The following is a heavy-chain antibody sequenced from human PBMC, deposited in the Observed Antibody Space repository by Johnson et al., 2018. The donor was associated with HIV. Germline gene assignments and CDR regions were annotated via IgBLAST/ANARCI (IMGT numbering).Heavy chain of an antibody. J-gene: IGHJ3*02. Sequence: VQLVESGGGLVQPGGSLRLSCAGSGISVTRNYMSWVRQAPGKGLEWVSLIYSGDNTKYADSVKGRFTISRDNSKNTLYLQMNSLRAEDTAVYYCARDTSIAAARAFDIWGQGTMVTVSS. V-gene: IGHV3-66*02. CDR1: GISVTRNY. CDR2: IYSGDNT. CDR3: ARDTSIAAARAFDI. D-gene: IGHD6-6*01.